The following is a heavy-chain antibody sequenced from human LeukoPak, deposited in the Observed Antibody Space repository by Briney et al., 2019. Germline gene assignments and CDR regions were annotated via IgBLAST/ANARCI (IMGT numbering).Heavy chain of an antibody. CDR1: GYTFTGYY. J-gene: IGHJ4*02. Sequence: ASVKVSCKASGYTFTGYYMHWVRQAPGQGLEWMGWINPNSGGTNYAQKFQGRVTMTRDTSISTAYMELSRLRSDDTAVYYCAREAGSSWGLDYWGQGTLVTVSS. CDR3: AREAGSSWGLDY. V-gene: IGHV1-2*02. CDR2: INPNSGGT. D-gene: IGHD6-13*01.